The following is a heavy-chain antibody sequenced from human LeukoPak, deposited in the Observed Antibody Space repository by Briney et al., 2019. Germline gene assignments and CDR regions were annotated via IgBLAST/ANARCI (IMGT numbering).Heavy chain of an antibody. CDR3: AKDGLWFGESDYFDY. CDR1: GFTFSSYA. V-gene: IGHV3-23*01. Sequence: GGSLRLSCAASGFTFSSYAMSWVRQAPGKGLEWVSAISGSGGSTYYADSVKGRFTIPRDNSKNTLYLQMNSLRAEDTAVYYCAKDGLWFGESDYFDYWGQGTLVTVSS. CDR2: ISGSGGST. D-gene: IGHD3-10*01. J-gene: IGHJ4*02.